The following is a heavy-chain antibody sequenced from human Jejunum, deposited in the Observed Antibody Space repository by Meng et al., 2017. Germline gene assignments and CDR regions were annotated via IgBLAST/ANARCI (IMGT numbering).Heavy chain of an antibody. V-gene: IGHV2-5*01. CDR1: GFSLSTGGVA. D-gene: IGHD2-2*01. J-gene: IGHJ4*02. CDR2: IYGNDDK. CDR3: THRLDSSYDY. Sequence: ITLKEPCPTLVKPTPTLTLTCTFSGFSLSTGGVAVGWIRQPPGKALEWLALIYGNDDKRYSPSLKNRLTITKDTSKNYVVLTMTNMDPADTATYYCTHRLDSSYDYWGQGTLVTVSS.